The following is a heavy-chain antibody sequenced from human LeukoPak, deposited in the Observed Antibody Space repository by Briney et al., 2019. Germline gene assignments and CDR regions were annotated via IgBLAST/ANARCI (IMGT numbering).Heavy chain of an antibody. V-gene: IGHV5-51*01. CDR3: ARQYCSSTSCYRHYYYYYMDV. CDR2: IYPGDSDT. D-gene: IGHD2-2*01. Sequence: GESLKISCKGSGYSFTSYWIGWVRQMPGKGLEWMGIIYPGDSDTRYSPSFQGQVTISADKSISTAYLQWSSLKASDTATYYCARQYCSSTSCYRHYYYYYMDVWGKGTTVTVSS. J-gene: IGHJ6*03. CDR1: GYSFTSYW.